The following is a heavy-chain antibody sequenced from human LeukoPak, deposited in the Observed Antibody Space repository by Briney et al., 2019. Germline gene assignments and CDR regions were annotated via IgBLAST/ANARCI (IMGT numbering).Heavy chain of an antibody. CDR1: EFTFSSYA. CDR2: ISGSGGST. J-gene: IGHJ4*02. Sequence: PGGSLRLSCAASEFTFSSYAMQWVRQAPGKGLEWVSAISGSGGSTYYADSVKGRFTISRDNSKNTLYLQMNSLRAEDTAVYYCAKNPGYSYGYFDYWGQGTLVTVSS. V-gene: IGHV3-23*01. CDR3: AKNPGYSYGYFDY. D-gene: IGHD5-18*01.